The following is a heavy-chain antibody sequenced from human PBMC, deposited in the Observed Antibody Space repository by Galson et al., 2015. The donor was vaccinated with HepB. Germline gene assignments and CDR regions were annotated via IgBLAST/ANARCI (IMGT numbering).Heavy chain of an antibody. V-gene: IGHV1-69*13. D-gene: IGHD3-22*01. Sequence: SVKVSCKASGGTFSSYAISWVRQAPGQGLEWMGGIIPIFGTANYAQKFQGRVTITADESTSTAYMELSSLRSEDTAVYYCARNGGYYDGAFDIWGQGTMVTVSS. CDR2: IIPIFGTA. CDR3: ARNGGYYDGAFDI. CDR1: GGTFSSYA. J-gene: IGHJ3*02.